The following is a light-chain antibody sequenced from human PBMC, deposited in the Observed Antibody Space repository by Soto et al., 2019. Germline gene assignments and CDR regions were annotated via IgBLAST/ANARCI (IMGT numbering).Light chain of an antibody. CDR2: AAS. Sequence: IQLSQSPSSLSASVGDSVTIPCRASQGISSFLAWYQQKPGKAPKLLIYAASTLQSGVPSRFSGSGSGTDFTLTISSLQPEDSATYYCLQDINYPWTFGQGTKVDIK. CDR1: QGISSF. J-gene: IGKJ1*01. V-gene: IGKV1-9*01. CDR3: LQDINYPWT.